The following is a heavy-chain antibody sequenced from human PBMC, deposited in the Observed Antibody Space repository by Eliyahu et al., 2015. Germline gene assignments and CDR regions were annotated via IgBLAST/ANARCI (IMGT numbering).Heavy chain of an antibody. CDR1: GFXFSSYW. D-gene: IGHD1-1*01. Sequence: EVQLVESGGGLVQPGGSLRLSCAASGFXFSSYWMSWVRQAPGKGLEWVANIKQDGSEKYYVDSVKGRFTISRDNAKNSLYLQMNSLRAEDTAVYYCARVGNWNPEGMDVWGQGTTVTVSS. J-gene: IGHJ6*02. CDR3: ARVGNWNPEGMDV. V-gene: IGHV3-7*01. CDR2: IKQDGSEK.